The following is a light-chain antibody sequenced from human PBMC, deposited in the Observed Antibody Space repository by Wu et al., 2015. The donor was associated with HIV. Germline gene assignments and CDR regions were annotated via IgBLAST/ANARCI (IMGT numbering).Light chain of an antibody. Sequence: EIVLTQSPATLSLSPGERATLSCRASQSVSSYLAWYRQKPGQSPRLLIHGASRRARGIPDRFSGSGSGTDFTLTISRLESEDLGVYYCQQYGNSPWTFGRGTKVEIK. CDR2: GAS. CDR1: QSVSSY. J-gene: IGKJ1*01. CDR3: QQYGNSPWT. V-gene: IGKV3-20*01.